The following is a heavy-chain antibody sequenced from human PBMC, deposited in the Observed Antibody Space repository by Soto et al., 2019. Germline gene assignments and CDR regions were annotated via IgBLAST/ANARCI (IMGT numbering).Heavy chain of an antibody. J-gene: IGHJ5*02. CDR2: IDYSGNS. V-gene: IGHV4-30-4*01. Sequence: QVQLQESGPGLAETLSLTCTVSGVSITSGDYYWNWIRQSPGKGLEWIGNIDYSGNSYYNPSLKTRLTISLDTSKNGFSLKLSSVTAADTAVYYCASFGVASMNWFDPWGQGTLVTVSS. CDR3: ASFGVASMNWFDP. CDR1: GVSITSGDYY. D-gene: IGHD3-3*01.